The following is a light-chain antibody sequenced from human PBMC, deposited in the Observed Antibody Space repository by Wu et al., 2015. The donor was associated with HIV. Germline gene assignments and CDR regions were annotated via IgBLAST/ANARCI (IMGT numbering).Light chain of an antibody. J-gene: IGKJ2*03. CDR3: QQRSNWPPSHS. CDR1: QSVSSY. CDR2: DAS. V-gene: IGKV3-11*01. Sequence: ETVLTQSPGTLSLSPGERATLSCRASQSVSSYLAWYQQKPGQAPRLLIYDASNRATGIPARFSGSGSGTDFTLTISSLEPEDFAVYYCQQRSNWPPSHSFGQGTKLEIK.